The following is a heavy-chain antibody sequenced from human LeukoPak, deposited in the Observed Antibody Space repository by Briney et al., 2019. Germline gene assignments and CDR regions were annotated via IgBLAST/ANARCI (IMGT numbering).Heavy chain of an antibody. D-gene: IGHD3-16*01. Sequence: PSETLSLTCTVSGGSISSYYWSWIRQPPGKGLEWIGYIYYSGSTNYNPSLKSRVTISVDTSKNQFSLKLSSVTAADTAVYYCARGPRFGESDYWGQGTLVTVSS. J-gene: IGHJ4*02. CDR2: IYYSGST. CDR3: ARGPRFGESDY. V-gene: IGHV4-59*01. CDR1: GGSISSYY.